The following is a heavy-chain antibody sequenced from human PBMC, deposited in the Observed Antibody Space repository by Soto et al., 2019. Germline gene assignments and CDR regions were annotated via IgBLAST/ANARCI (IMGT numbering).Heavy chain of an antibody. V-gene: IGHV4-39*01. Sequence: QLQLQESGPGLVKPWETLSLTCTVSGASISSSDYYWGWIRQPPGKGLEWIGTVYHSGTTFYNPSLKSRVPTSADTSKNQFSLKLRSVTAADTAVYYCARGIYIWGTYEDFYYFDYWGQGSLVTVSS. CDR1: GASISSSDYY. D-gene: IGHD3-16*01. CDR2: VYHSGTT. CDR3: ARGIYIWGTYEDFYYFDY. J-gene: IGHJ4*02.